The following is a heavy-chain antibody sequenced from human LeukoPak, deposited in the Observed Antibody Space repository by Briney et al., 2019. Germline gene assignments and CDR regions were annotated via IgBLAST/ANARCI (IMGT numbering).Heavy chain of an antibody. CDR3: ARAGGYSYAIWVDY. D-gene: IGHD5-18*01. CDR1: GFTFSTSG. J-gene: IGHJ4*02. V-gene: IGHV3-21*04. Sequence: KTGGSLRLSCAASGFTFSTSGMNWVRQAPGKGLEWVSSISSSSTYIYYADSVKGRFTISRDNAKNSLDLQMNSLRAEDTALYYCARAGGYSYAIWVDYWGQGTLVTVSS. CDR2: ISSSSTYI.